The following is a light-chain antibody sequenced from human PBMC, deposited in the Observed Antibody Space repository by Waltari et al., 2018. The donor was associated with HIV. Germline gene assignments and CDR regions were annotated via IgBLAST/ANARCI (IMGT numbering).Light chain of an antibody. CDR2: QDI. CDR3: QVWDSSTAVI. J-gene: IGLJ2*01. V-gene: IGLV3-1*01. CDR1: NLGDKY. Sequence: SYELTQPPSVSVSPGQTASITCSGDNLGDKYTSWYQQKLGQSPVLVIYQDIKRSSGIPGRFSGSNSGNSATLTISGTQTMDEADYYCQVWDSSTAVIFGGGTKLTVL.